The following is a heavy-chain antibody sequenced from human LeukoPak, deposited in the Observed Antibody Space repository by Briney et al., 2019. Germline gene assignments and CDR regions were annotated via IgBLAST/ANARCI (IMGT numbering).Heavy chain of an antibody. CDR2: ISGSGGST. CDR3: AKRSSGWYFDY. Sequence: GGSLRLSCAASGFTFSDYYMSWVRQAPGKGLEWVSAISGSGGSTYYADSVKGRFTISRDNSKNTLYLQMNSLRAEDTAVYYCAKRSSGWYFDYWGQRTLVTVSS. D-gene: IGHD6-19*01. V-gene: IGHV3-23*01. CDR1: GFTFSDYY. J-gene: IGHJ4*02.